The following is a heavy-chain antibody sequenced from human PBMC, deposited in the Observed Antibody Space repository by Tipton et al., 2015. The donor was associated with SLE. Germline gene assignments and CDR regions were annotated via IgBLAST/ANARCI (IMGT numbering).Heavy chain of an antibody. CDR1: GGSTSSGGYY. Sequence: TLSLTCTVSGGSTSSGGYYWSWIRQPPGKGLEWIGEINHSGSTNYNPSLKSRVTISVDTSKNQFSLKLSSVTAADTAVYYCAREGLSYYDSSGYPLRVWGQGTLVTVSS. CDR2: INHSGST. D-gene: IGHD3-22*01. V-gene: IGHV4-39*07. J-gene: IGHJ4*02. CDR3: AREGLSYYDSSGYPLRV.